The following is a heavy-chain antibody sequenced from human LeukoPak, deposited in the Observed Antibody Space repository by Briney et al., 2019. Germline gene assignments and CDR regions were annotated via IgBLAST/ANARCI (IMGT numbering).Heavy chain of an antibody. CDR1: GYTFTSYG. CDR2: ISAYNGNT. J-gene: IGHJ4*02. V-gene: IGHV1-18*01. CDR3: ARDSIVWIRFGELLYWNY. Sequence: GASVKVSCKASGYTFTSYGISWVRQAPGQGLEWMGWISAYNGNTNYAQKLQGRVTMTTDTSTSTAYMELRSLRSDDTAVYYCARDSIVWIRFGELLYWNYWGQGTLVTVSS. D-gene: IGHD3-10*01.